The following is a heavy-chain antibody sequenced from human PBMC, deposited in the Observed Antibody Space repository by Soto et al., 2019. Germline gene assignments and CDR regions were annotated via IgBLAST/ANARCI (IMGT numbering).Heavy chain of an antibody. CDR3: AKRAVAGRNWYFDL. D-gene: IGHD6-19*01. CDR2: ISGTGGSS. J-gene: IGHJ2*01. CDR1: GFTFSTYT. V-gene: IGHV3-23*01. Sequence: EVQLLESGGGLVQPGGSLRLSCAASGFTFSTYTMSWVRQAPGKGMECVSAISGTGGSSSYTDSVKGRFTISRDNSKNTLSLQMDSLRAEDTAXYYCAKRAVAGRNWYFDLWGRGTLVTVSS.